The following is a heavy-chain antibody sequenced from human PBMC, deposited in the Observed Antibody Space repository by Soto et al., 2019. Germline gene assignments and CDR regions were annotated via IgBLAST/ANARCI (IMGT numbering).Heavy chain of an antibody. D-gene: IGHD3-9*01. CDR2: ISAYNGNT. CDR1: GYTFTSYG. V-gene: IGHV1-18*01. J-gene: IGHJ5*02. CDR3: AREGRYFDWLVWFDP. Sequence: ASVKVSCKASGYTFTSYGISWVRQAPGQGLEWMGWISAYNGNTNYAQKLQGRVTMTTDTSTSTAYMEIRSLRSDDTAMYYCAREGRYFDWLVWFDPWGQGTLVTVSS.